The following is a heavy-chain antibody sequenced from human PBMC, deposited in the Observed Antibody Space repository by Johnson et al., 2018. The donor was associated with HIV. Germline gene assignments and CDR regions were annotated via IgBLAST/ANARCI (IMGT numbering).Heavy chain of an antibody. CDR1: GFTFSSYA. V-gene: IGHV3-33*08. CDR3: ARACRDGYTCDVFDI. CDR2: IRYDGSNK. Sequence: QVYLVESGGGVVQPGRSLRLSCAASGFTFSSYAMHWVRQAPGKGLEWVAFIRYDGSNKYYADSVKGRFTVSRDNSKNTLYLQMNSLRAEDTAVYYCARACRDGYTCDVFDIWGQGTMVTVSS. D-gene: IGHD5-24*01. J-gene: IGHJ3*02.